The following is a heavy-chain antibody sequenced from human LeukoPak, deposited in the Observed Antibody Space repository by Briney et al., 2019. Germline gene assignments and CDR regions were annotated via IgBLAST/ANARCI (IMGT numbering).Heavy chain of an antibody. CDR2: IYTSGST. D-gene: IGHD4-17*01. V-gene: IGHV4-61*02. Sequence: SETLSLTCTVSGGSISSGSYYWSWIRQPAGKGLEWIGRIYTSGSTNHNPSLKSRVTISVDTSKNQFSLKLSSVTAADTAVYYCARGGAMTPAYWGQGTLVTVSS. J-gene: IGHJ4*02. CDR1: GGSISSGSYY. CDR3: ARGGAMTPAY.